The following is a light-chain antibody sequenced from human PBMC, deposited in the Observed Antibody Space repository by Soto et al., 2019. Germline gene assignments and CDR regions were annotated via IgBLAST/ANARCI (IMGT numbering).Light chain of an antibody. CDR1: SRDVGSYNY. CDR2: DVT. CDR3: CSFAGSYFYV. Sequence: QSVLTQPRSVSGSPGQSVTISCTGTSRDVGSYNYVSWYQQHPGKAPKLMIYDVTKRPLGVPDRLSGSKSGNTASLTISGLQAEDEAEYYCCSFAGSYFYVCGGGTKLTVL. J-gene: IGLJ1*01. V-gene: IGLV2-11*01.